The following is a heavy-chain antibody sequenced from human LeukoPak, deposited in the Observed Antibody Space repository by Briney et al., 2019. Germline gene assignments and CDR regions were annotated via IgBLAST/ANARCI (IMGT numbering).Heavy chain of an antibody. V-gene: IGHV1-2*02. CDR3: ARALWFGEFTTQYYYYYYMDV. J-gene: IGHJ6*03. CDR1: GYTFTGYY. D-gene: IGHD3-10*01. CDR2: INPNSGGT. Sequence: ASVKVSCKTSGYTFTGYYIHWVRQAPGQGLEWMGWINPNSGGTNYAQKFQGRVTMTRDTSISTAYMELSRLRSDDTAVYYCARALWFGEFTTQYYYYYYMDVWGKGTTVTISS.